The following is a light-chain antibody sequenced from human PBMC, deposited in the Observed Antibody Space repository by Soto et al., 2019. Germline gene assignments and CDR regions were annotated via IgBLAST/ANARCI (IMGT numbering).Light chain of an antibody. Sequence: QSALTQPASVSGSPGQSITISCIGSSSDVGGYNYVSWYQHHPGRVPKPMIFEVSDRPSGVSSRFSGSKSGNTACLTISGLQAEDEADYYCSSFSSTSTIVFGGGTKLTVL. J-gene: IGLJ2*01. CDR2: EVS. V-gene: IGLV2-14*01. CDR3: SSFSSTSTIV. CDR1: SSDVGGYNY.